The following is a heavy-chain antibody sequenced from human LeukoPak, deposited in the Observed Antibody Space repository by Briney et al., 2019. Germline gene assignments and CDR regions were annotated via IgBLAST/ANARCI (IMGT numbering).Heavy chain of an antibody. CDR1: GFTFSSYA. V-gene: IGHV3-23*01. CDR2: ISGSGDST. Sequence: SGGSLRLSCAASGFTFSSYAMNWVRQAPGKGLEWVSTISGSGDSTYYADSVKGRFTISRDNSKNTLYLQMNSPRAEDTALYYCAKKRGYSYGDFDYWGQGTLVTVSS. CDR3: AKKRGYSYGDFDY. J-gene: IGHJ4*02. D-gene: IGHD5-18*01.